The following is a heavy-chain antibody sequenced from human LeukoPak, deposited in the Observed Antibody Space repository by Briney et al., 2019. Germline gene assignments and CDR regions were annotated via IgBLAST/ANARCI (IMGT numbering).Heavy chain of an antibody. V-gene: IGHV4-59*12. CDR3: ARAPDFWSGYYVDY. Sequence: PSETLSLTCTVSGGSISSYYWSWIRQPPGKGLEWIGYIYHSGSTYYNPSLKSRVTISVDRSKNQFSLKLSSVTAADTAVYYCARAPDFWSGYYVDYWGQGTLVTVSS. J-gene: IGHJ4*02. CDR1: GGSISSYY. CDR2: IYHSGST. D-gene: IGHD3-3*01.